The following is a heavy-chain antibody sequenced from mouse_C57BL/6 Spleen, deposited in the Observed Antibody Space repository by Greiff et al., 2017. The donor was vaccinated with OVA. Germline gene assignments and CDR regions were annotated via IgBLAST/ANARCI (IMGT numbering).Heavy chain of an antibody. CDR1: GYAFTNYL. Sequence: QVQLKQSGAELVRPGTSVKVSCKASGYAFTNYLIAWVKQRPGQGLEWIGVINPGSGGTNYNEKFKGKATLTADKSSSTAYMQLSSLTSEDSAVYFGARGTVVAPHYAMDYWGQGTSVTVSS. V-gene: IGHV1-54*01. CDR2: INPGSGGT. D-gene: IGHD1-1*01. CDR3: ARGTVVAPHYAMDY. J-gene: IGHJ4*01.